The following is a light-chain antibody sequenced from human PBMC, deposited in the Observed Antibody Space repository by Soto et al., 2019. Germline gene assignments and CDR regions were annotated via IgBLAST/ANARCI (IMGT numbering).Light chain of an antibody. CDR1: QAIGNY. J-gene: IGKJ1*01. V-gene: IGKV1-27*01. CDR3: QKYDTAPPWE. CDR2: AAS. Sequence: DIQMTQSPSSLSASVGDRVTITCRASQAIGNYLAWHQQKPGMGPKLLIYAASTLQSGVPSRFSGSGSGTDFTLSISSLQPEDVATYYCQKYDTAPPWEFGQGTKVEIK.